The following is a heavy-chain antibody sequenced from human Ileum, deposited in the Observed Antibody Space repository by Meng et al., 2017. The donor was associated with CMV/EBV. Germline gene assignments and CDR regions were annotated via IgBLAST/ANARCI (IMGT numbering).Heavy chain of an antibody. Sequence: QVPRQEPGPGLVKPSGTLSLTCTVSGGSINNSYWTWIRQPPGQRLEWIGYIYSSGSTYYNPSLKSRVTVSVDTSKNQFSLRLTSVTAADTAIYYCARRMTGFYHHFDPWGQGTLVTVSS. CDR2: IYSSGST. D-gene: IGHD3-9*01. V-gene: IGHV4-59*01. J-gene: IGHJ5*02. CDR1: GGSINNSY. CDR3: ARRMTGFYHHFDP.